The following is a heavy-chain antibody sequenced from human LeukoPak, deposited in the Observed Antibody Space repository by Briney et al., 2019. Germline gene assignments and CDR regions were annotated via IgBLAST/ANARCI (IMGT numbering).Heavy chain of an antibody. J-gene: IGHJ4*02. CDR2: IYYSGST. V-gene: IGHV4-61*01. CDR1: GYSISSGYY. D-gene: IGHD3-10*01. CDR3: ARDRNPRGY. Sequence: SETLSLTCAVSGYSISSGYYWGWIRQPPGKGLEWIGYIYYSGSTNYNPSLESRVTVSVDTSKNQFSLKLSSVTAADTAVYYCARDRNPRGYWGQGTLVTVSS.